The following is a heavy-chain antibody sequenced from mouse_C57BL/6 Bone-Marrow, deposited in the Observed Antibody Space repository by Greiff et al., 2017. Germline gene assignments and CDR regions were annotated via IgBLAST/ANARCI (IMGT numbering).Heavy chain of an antibody. CDR2: IDPSDSYT. CDR1: GYTFTSYW. CDR3: AREGIYYGYD. V-gene: IGHV1-69*01. Sequence: QVQLQQPGAELVMPGASVKLSCKASGYTFTSYWMHWVKQRPGQGLEWIGEIDPSDSYTNYTQKFKGKSTLTVDKSSSTAYMQLSSLTSEDSAVYYCAREGIYYGYDWGQGTTLTVSS. D-gene: IGHD2-2*01. J-gene: IGHJ2*01.